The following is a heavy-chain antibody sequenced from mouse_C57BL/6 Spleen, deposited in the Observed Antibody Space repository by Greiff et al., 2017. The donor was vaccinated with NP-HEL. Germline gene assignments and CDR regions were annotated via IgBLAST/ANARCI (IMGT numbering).Heavy chain of an antibody. CDR3: AREGDFDV. J-gene: IGHJ1*03. V-gene: IGHV5-4*01. Sequence: EVHLVESGGGLVKPGGSLKLSCAASGFTFSSYAMSWVRQTPEKRLEWVATISDGGSYTYYPDNVKGRFTISRDNAKNNLYLQMSHLKSEDTAMYYCAREGDFDVWGTGTTVTVSS. CDR1: GFTFSSYA. CDR2: ISDGGSYT.